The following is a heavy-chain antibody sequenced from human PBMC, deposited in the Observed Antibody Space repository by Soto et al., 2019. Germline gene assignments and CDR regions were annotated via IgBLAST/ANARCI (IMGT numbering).Heavy chain of an antibody. D-gene: IGHD3-10*01. J-gene: IGHJ4*02. V-gene: IGHV4-61*08. Sequence: SETLSLTCAVSGGSISSGGYSWSWIRQPPGKGLEWIGYIYHSGSTYYNPSLKSRVTISVDTSKNQFSLKLSSVTAADTAVYYCARGDYYGSGITADYWGQGTLVTVSS. CDR1: GGSISSGGYS. CDR2: IYHSGST. CDR3: ARGDYYGSGITADY.